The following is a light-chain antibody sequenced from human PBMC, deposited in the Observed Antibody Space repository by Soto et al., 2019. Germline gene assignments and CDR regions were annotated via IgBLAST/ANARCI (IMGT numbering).Light chain of an antibody. Sequence: EIVMTQSPGTLSVSPGERATLSCRASQSVSSNLAWYQQKPGQAPRLLIYGASTRATGIPARFSGSGSGTESTLTISSLQSEDFAVYYCQQYNNWPPLYTFGQGTKLEIK. J-gene: IGKJ2*01. CDR1: QSVSSN. V-gene: IGKV3-15*01. CDR3: QQYNNWPPLYT. CDR2: GAS.